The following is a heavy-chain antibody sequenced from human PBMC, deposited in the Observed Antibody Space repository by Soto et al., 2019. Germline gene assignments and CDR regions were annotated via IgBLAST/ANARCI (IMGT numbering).Heavy chain of an antibody. V-gene: IGHV3-13*04. CDR3: ARGPQLRLGELSGGDAFDI. D-gene: IGHD3-16*02. J-gene: IGHJ3*02. CDR1: GFTFSSYD. CDR2: IGTAGDT. Sequence: EVQLVESGGGLVQPGGSLRLSCAASGFTFSSYDIHWVRQAPGKGLEWVSSIGTAGDTYYPGSVKGRFAISRENAKNSLYLQMNSLRAGDTAVYYCARGPQLRLGELSGGDAFDIWGQGTMVTVSS.